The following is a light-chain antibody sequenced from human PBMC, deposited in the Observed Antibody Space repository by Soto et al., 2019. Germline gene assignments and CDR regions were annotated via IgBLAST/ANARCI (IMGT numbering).Light chain of an antibody. CDR1: QRISSW. CDR3: QQYNSYSQT. CDR2: DAS. J-gene: IGKJ1*01. V-gene: IGKV1-5*01. Sequence: DIQMTQSPSTLSASVGDRVTKTCRASQRISSWLAWYQQKPGKTPKLLIYDASSLESGVPSRFSGSGSGTEFTLTISSLQPDDFATYYCQQYNSYSQTFGQGTKVDIK.